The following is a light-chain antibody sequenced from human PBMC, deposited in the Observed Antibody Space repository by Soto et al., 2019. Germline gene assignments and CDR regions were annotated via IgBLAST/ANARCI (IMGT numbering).Light chain of an antibody. CDR2: AAS. J-gene: IGKJ1*01. CDR3: LKYGSSPGWT. Sequence: DIVLTQSPGTLSLSPGERATLSCRASQTVDSNFLAWYQQKPGQAPRLLIYAASTRATGIPDRFSGSGSGTDFTLTIGRLDPEDFAVYYCLKYGSSPGWTFGSGTKVEIK. CDR1: QTVDSNF. V-gene: IGKV3-20*01.